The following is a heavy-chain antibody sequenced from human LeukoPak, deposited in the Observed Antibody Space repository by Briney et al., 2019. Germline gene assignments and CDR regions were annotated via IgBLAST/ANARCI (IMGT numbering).Heavy chain of an antibody. D-gene: IGHD3-16*02. J-gene: IGHJ4*02. V-gene: IGHV3-33*06. Sequence: GGSLRLSCAASGFTFSSYGMHWVRQAPGKGLEWVAVIWYDGSNKYYADSVKGRFTISRDNSKNTLYLQMNSLRAEDTAVYYCAKEYDYVWGSYRSPYYFDYWGQGTLVTVSS. CDR3: AKEYDYVWGSYRSPYYFDY. CDR2: IWYDGSNK. CDR1: GFTFSSYG.